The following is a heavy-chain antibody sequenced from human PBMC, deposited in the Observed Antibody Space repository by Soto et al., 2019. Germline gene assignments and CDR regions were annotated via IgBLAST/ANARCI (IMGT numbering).Heavy chain of an antibody. V-gene: IGHV4-34*01. CDR2: INHSGST. J-gene: IGHJ6*02. D-gene: IGHD5-18*01. Sequence: SETLSLTCVVYGGSLSGVYWTWIRQPPGKGLEWIGEINHSGSTNYSPSLESRVTISLDTSNNQFSLKLSSVTAADTAVYYCARGPGYSYGYSVYYYYYGMDVWGQGTTVTVSS. CDR3: ARGPGYSYGYSVYYYYYGMDV. CDR1: GGSLSGVY.